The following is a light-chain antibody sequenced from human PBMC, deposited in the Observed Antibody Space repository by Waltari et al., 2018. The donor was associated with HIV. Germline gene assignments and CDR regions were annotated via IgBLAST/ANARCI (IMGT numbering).Light chain of an antibody. CDR1: SSDVGGYNY. V-gene: IGLV2-11*01. Sequence: QSALTQPRSVSGSPGQSVTISCTGTSSDVGGYNYVSWYQQHPGKAPKLMIYDVSKRPSGVPDRFAGSKSGNTASLTISGLQAEDEADYYCCSYAGSYANWVFGRDQADRP. J-gene: IGLJ3*02. CDR3: CSYAGSYANWV. CDR2: DVS.